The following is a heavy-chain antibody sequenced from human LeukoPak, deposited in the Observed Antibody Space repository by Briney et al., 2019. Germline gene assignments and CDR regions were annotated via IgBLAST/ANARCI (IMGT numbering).Heavy chain of an antibody. Sequence: GGSLRLSCATSGFSFSDYYMSWIRQAPGKGLEWLSYINIGGTNTHYADSVKGRFTISRDNAKKSLYLELTNLRAEDTAVYYCATDGAGFDTWGQGVLVTVSS. J-gene: IGHJ5*02. CDR3: ATDGAGFDT. CDR1: GFSFSDYY. V-gene: IGHV3-11*01. CDR2: INIGGTNT.